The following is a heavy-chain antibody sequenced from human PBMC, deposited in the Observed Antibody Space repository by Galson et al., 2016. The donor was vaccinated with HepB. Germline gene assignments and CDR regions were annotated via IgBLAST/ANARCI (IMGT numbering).Heavy chain of an antibody. CDR3: ARPSGKYSGGYDI. V-gene: IGHV3-72*01. D-gene: IGHD3-22*01. Sequence: SLRLSCAASGFGFSEHYMDWVRQAPGKGLEWVGRTRNKVNSYTTEYAASVKGRLTISRDDSKNSLYLQMNSLKTEDTALYYCARPSGKYSGGYDIWGQGTMVTVSS. CDR2: TRNKVNSYTT. CDR1: GFGFSEHY. J-gene: IGHJ3*02.